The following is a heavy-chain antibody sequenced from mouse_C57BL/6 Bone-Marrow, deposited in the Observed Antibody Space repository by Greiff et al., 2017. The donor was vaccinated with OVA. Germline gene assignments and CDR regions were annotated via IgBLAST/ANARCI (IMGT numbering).Heavy chain of an antibody. CDR2: IDPSDSYT. CDR1: GYTFTSYW. J-gene: IGHJ2*01. V-gene: IGHV1-69*01. CDR3: ARLVYYYGSTSYYFDY. Sequence: VQLQQPGAELVMPGASVKLSCKASGYTFTSYWMHWVKQRPGQGLEWIGEIDPSDSYTNYNQKFKGKSTLTVDKSSSTAYMQLSSLTSEDSAVYYCARLVYYYGSTSYYFDYWGQGTTLTVSS. D-gene: IGHD1-1*01.